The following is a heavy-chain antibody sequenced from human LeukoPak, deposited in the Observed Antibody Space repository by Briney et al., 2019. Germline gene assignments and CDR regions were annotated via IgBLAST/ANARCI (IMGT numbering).Heavy chain of an antibody. CDR3: ANPGYSSSWYGEYFQH. D-gene: IGHD6-13*01. CDR2: IYYSGST. Sequence: SETLSLTCTVSGGSISSSSYYWGWIRQPPGKGLEWIGSIYYSGSTYYNPSLKSRVTISVDTSKNQFSLKLSSVTAADTAVYYCANPGYSSSWYGEYFQHWGQGTLVTVSS. V-gene: IGHV4-39*07. CDR1: GGSISSSSYY. J-gene: IGHJ1*01.